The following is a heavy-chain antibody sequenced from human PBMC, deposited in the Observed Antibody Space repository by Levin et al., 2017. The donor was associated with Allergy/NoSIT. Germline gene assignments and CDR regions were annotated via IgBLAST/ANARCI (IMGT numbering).Heavy chain of an antibody. V-gene: IGHV3-9*01. J-gene: IGHJ4*02. D-gene: IGHD7-27*01. CDR2: INWNRDKI. Sequence: GGSLRLSCAASGFTFGDYAMHWVRQAPGKGLEWVSGINWNRDKIGYADSVRARFTISRDNAKNSLYLQMNSLGPEATALYYCAKGLNWGSPNTFDYWGQGTLVTVSS. CDR1: GFTFGDYA. CDR3: AKGLNWGSPNTFDY.